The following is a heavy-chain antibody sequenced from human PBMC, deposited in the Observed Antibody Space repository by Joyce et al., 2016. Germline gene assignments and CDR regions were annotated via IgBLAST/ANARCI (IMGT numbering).Heavy chain of an antibody. D-gene: IGHD3-16*01. J-gene: IGHJ3*02. CDR3: ARERGGGMSAFDI. Sequence: EVQLVEAGGALVQPVGCLRLSCAASGFTFSAYEMHWVRPTTGKGLVWVSAIGTAGDPYYEGSVKGRFTISRENAKSSLFLQMNSLRAKDTAVYYCARERGGGMSAFDIWGQGTMVTVSS. CDR1: GFTFSAYE. CDR2: IGTAGDP. V-gene: IGHV3-13*05.